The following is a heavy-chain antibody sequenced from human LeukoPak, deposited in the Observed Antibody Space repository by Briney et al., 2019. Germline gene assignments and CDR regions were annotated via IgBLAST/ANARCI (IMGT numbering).Heavy chain of an antibody. V-gene: IGHV4-4*07. Sequence: SETLSLTCTASGVSISSYYWSWIRQPAGKGLEWIGRIYTSGSTNYNPSLKSRVTMSVDTSKNQFSLKLSSVTAADTAVYYCAREGYDYIWGSYRHYYFDYWGQGTLVTVSS. CDR1: GVSISSYY. D-gene: IGHD3-16*02. CDR3: AREGYDYIWGSYRHYYFDY. J-gene: IGHJ4*02. CDR2: IYTSGST.